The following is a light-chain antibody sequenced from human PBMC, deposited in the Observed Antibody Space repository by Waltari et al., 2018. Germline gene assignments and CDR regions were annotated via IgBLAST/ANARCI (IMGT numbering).Light chain of an antibody. CDR1: SSDIANYNY. J-gene: IGLJ3*02. CDR3: ATYAGSYVL. V-gene: IGLV2-8*01. Sequence: QSALTQPPSASGSPGQSVTISCTGPSSDIANYNYVSWYQQFPGRAPKPIIYEAKRRPSGVPDRFSGFKTGSTAFLTVSGIQADDEADYHCATYAGSYVLFGGGTKLTVL. CDR2: EAK.